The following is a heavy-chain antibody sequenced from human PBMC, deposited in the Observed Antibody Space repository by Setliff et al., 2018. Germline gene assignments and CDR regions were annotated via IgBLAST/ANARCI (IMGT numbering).Heavy chain of an antibody. J-gene: IGHJ3*02. CDR1: GASISGYY. Sequence: SETLSLTCSVSGASISGYYWGWIRQSPGTGLEWIGSVYYGGSASYNPSLKGRVAISVDTSRSQFSLELTSVTAADTALYYCTRPHGGDYAFDIWGPGTMVTVS. CDR3: TRPHGGDYAFDI. V-gene: IGHV4-59*01. CDR2: VYYGGSA. D-gene: IGHD4-17*01.